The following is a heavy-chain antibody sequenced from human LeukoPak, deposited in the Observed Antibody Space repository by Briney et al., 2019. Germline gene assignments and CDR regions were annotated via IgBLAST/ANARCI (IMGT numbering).Heavy chain of an antibody. CDR1: AFTFSYYW. D-gene: IGHD3-22*01. CDR3: VRLRRNSDSSGYYYYYDY. Sequence: PGGSLRLSCAASAFTFSYYWMNWVRQAPGKGLEWVASIKQDGSEKYYVDSVKGRFTISRDNAKNSLYLQMNTLIAEDTAVYYCVRLRRNSDSSGYYYYYDYWGQGILVTVSS. J-gene: IGHJ4*02. V-gene: IGHV3-7*01. CDR2: IKQDGSEK.